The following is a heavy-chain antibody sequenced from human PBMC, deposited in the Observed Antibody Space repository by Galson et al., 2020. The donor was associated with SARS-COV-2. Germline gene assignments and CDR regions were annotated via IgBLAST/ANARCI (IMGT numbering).Heavy chain of an antibody. Sequence: GGSLRLSCAFSSYDMNWVHQAPGKGLEWISYISSSGSTIYYADSVKGRFTISRDNAKNSLYLQMNSLRAEDTAVYYCARAIVGRGNIYEYHYMDVWGKGTTVTVSS. CDR2: ISSSGSTI. CDR1: FSSYD. CDR3: ARAIVGRGNIYEYHYMDV. J-gene: IGHJ6*03. V-gene: IGHV3-48*03. D-gene: IGHD3-22*01.